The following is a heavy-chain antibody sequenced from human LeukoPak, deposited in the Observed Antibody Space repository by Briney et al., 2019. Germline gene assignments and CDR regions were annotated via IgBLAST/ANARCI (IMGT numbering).Heavy chain of an antibody. V-gene: IGHV3-7*01. CDR2: IKEDGSEI. CDR3: ARDRGYSTFDY. D-gene: IGHD4-23*01. CDR1: AFAFSNYW. Sequence: GGSLRLSCAASAFAFSNYWMSWVRQAPGKGLEWVANIKEDGSEINYVDSVKGRFTISRDNAKNSLYLQMNSLRVDDTAVYYCARDRGYSTFDYWGQGTLVTVSS. J-gene: IGHJ4*02.